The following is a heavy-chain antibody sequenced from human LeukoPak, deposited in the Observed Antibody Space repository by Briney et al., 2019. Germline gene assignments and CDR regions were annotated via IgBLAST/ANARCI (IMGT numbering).Heavy chain of an antibody. Sequence: PGGSLRLSCAASGFTFSSYAMHWVRQAPGKGLEWVAVISYDGSNKYYADSVKGRFTISRDNSKNTLYLQMNSLRAEDTAVYYCARDLRLGVPDYWGQGTLVTVSS. J-gene: IGHJ4*02. CDR1: GFTFSSYA. CDR2: ISYDGSNK. CDR3: ARDLRLGVPDY. V-gene: IGHV3-30-3*01. D-gene: IGHD3-16*01.